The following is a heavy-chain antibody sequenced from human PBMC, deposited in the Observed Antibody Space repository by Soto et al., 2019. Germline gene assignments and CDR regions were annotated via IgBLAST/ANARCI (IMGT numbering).Heavy chain of an antibody. CDR2: INPSGGST. CDR1: GYTFTSYY. J-gene: IGHJ4*02. Sequence: ASVKVSCKASGYTFTSYYMHWVRQAPGQGLEWMGIINPSGGSTSYAQKFQGRVTMTRDTSTSTVYMELSSLRSEDTAVYYCALHPDHNYYDSSGEVDYWGQGTLVTVSS. D-gene: IGHD3-22*01. CDR3: ALHPDHNYYDSSGEVDY. V-gene: IGHV1-46*01.